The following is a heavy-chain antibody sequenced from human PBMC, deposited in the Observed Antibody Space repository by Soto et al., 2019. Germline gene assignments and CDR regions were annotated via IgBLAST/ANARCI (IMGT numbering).Heavy chain of an antibody. V-gene: IGHV3-30*18. CDR2: ISYDGSNK. CDR1: GFTFSSYG. CDR3: AKGSPSPGWGYYDSTNPYYFDY. Sequence: XLRRSCASSGFTFSSYGMHWVRQAPGKGLEWVAVISYDGSNKYYADSVKGRFTISRDNSKNTLYLQMNSLRAEDTAVYYCAKGSPSPGWGYYDSTNPYYFDYWGQGTLVTVSS. J-gene: IGHJ4*02. D-gene: IGHD3-22*01.